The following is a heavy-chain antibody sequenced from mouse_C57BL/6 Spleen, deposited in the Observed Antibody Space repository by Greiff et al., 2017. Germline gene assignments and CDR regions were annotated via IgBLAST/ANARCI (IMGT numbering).Heavy chain of an antibody. J-gene: IGHJ2*01. D-gene: IGHD1-1*01. CDR3: ASSITTVVAR. CDR1: GYTFTSYW. CDR2: IDPSDSYT. V-gene: IGHV1-69*01. Sequence: QVQLQQPGAELVMPGASVKLSCKASGYTFTSYWMHWVKQRPGQGLEWIGEIDPSDSYTNYNQKFKGKSTLTVDKSSSTAYMQLSSLTSEDSAVYYCASSITTVVARWGQGTTLTVSS.